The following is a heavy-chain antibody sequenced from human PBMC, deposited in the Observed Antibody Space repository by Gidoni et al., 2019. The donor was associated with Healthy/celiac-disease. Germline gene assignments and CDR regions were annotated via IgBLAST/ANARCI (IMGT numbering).Heavy chain of an antibody. CDR1: GYSISSGYY. J-gene: IGHJ6*02. CDR3: ARDRGPLWFGESYYYYGMDV. D-gene: IGHD3-10*01. CDR2: IYHSGST. Sequence: QVQLQESGPGLVKPSETRSLTCTVSGYSISSGYYWGWIRQPPGKGLEWIGSIYHSGSTYYNPSLKSRVTISVDTSKNQFSLKLSSVTAADTAVYYCARDRGPLWFGESYYYYGMDVWGQGTTVTVSS. V-gene: IGHV4-38-2*02.